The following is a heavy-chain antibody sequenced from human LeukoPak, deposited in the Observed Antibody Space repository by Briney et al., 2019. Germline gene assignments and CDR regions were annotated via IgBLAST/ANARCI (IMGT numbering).Heavy chain of an antibody. V-gene: IGHV3-33*06. J-gene: IGHJ6*03. CDR1: GFTFSSYG. CDR3: AKDHVWEPQDYYYYMDV. Sequence: QPGGSLRLSCAASGFTFSSYGMHWVRQAPGKGLEWVAVIWYDGSNKYYADSVKGRLTISRDNSKNTLYLQMNSLRAEDTAVYYCAKDHVWEPQDYYYYMDVWGKGTTVTVSS. CDR2: IWYDGSNK. D-gene: IGHD1-26*01.